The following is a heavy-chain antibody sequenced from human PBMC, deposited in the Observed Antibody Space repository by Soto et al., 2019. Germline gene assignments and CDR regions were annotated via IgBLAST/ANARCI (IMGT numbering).Heavy chain of an antibody. CDR3: AWTYYDILTGYYSPGLFDY. CDR2: IIPIFGTA. D-gene: IGHD3-9*01. Sequence: QVQLAQSGAEVKKPGSSVKVSCKASGGTFSSYAISWVRQAPGQGLEWMGGIIPIFGTANYAQKFQGRVTITADESTSTAYMELSSLRSEDTAVYYCAWTYYDILTGYYSPGLFDYWGQGTLVTVSS. CDR1: GGTFSSYA. J-gene: IGHJ4*02. V-gene: IGHV1-69*01.